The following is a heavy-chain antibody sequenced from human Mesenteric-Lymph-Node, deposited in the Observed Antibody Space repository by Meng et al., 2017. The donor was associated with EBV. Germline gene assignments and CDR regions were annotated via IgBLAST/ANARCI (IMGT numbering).Heavy chain of an antibody. Sequence: EVALGGAGGGLVQAGGSLRLSCATSGFTFGSNNMNWVRQAPGKGLEWVSSISSSSSYIYYADSVKGRFTISRDNAKNSLYLQMNSLRAEDTAVYYCARTTTVTSIDYWGQGTLVTVSS. CDR2: ISSSSSYI. CDR3: ARTTTVTSIDY. D-gene: IGHD4-17*01. J-gene: IGHJ4*02. V-gene: IGHV3-21*02. CDR1: GFTFGSNN.